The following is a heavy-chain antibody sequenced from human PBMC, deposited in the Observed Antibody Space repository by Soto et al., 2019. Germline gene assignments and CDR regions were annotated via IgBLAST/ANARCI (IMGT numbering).Heavy chain of an antibody. J-gene: IGHJ4*02. CDR3: ARLRVGGNSFDY. Sequence: QVQLVQSGAEVKKPGSSVKVSCKASGGTFNSYAFNWVRQAPGQGLEWMGGIIPLFGKVNNAQKVQGRITLTADESTNTAYMELTSLRYEETAMYYCARLRVGGNSFDYWGQGSLVTVSS. CDR2: IIPLFGKV. V-gene: IGHV1-69*12. D-gene: IGHD6-19*01. CDR1: GGTFNSYA.